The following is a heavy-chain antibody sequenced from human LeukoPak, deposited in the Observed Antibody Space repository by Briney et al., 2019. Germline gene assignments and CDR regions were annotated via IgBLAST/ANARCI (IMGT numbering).Heavy chain of an antibody. CDR2: INHSGST. CDR3: ARDRGYYGSGSYYHFDY. Sequence: SETLSLTCAVYGGSFSGYYWSWIRQPPGKGLEWIGEINHSGSTNYNPSLKSRVTISVDTSKNQFSLKLSSVTAADTAVYYCARDRGYYGSGSYYHFDYWGQGTLVTVSS. J-gene: IGHJ4*02. D-gene: IGHD3-10*01. CDR1: GGSFSGYY. V-gene: IGHV4-34*01.